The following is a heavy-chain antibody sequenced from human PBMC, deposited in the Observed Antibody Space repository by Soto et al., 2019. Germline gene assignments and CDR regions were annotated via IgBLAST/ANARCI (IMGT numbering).Heavy chain of an antibody. CDR2: INHSGST. CDR1: GGSFSGYY. CDR3: ATGRGYYGSGSYYISHQPDH. D-gene: IGHD3-10*01. V-gene: IGHV4-34*01. Sequence: SETLSLTCAVYGGSFSGYYWSWIRQPPGKGLEWIGEINHSGSTNYNPSLKSRVTISVDTSKNQFSLKMSSVTAADTAVYYCATGRGYYGSGSYYISHQPDHWGQGTMVTLSS. J-gene: IGHJ4*02.